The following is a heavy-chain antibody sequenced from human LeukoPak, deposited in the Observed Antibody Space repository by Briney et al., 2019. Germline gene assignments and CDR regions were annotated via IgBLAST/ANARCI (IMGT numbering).Heavy chain of an antibody. CDR3: VSLDGVYYYHMDV. Sequence: GVLRLSCAASGFTFNMYWMHWVRQAPGKGLVWVSRISPDGNSATYADSVKGRFTISRDNAKNTLYLRMNSLRAEDSAVYYCVSLDGVYYYHMDVWGQGTTVIVSS. CDR1: GFTFNMYW. D-gene: IGHD3/OR15-3a*01. CDR2: ISPDGNSA. J-gene: IGHJ6*02. V-gene: IGHV3-74*03.